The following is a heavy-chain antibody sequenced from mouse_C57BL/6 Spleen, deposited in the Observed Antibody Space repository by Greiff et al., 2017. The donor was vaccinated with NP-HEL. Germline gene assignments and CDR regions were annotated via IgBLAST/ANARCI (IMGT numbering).Heavy chain of an antibody. Sequence: QVQLQQSGAELVRPGASVKLSCKASGYTFTDYYINWVKQRPGQGLEWIARIYPGSGNTYYNEKFKGKATLTAEKSSSTAYMQLSSLTSEDSAVYFCARNDYGSSQFAYWGQGTLVTVSA. J-gene: IGHJ3*01. CDR2: IYPGSGNT. V-gene: IGHV1-76*01. D-gene: IGHD1-1*01. CDR1: GYTFTDYY. CDR3: ARNDYGSSQFAY.